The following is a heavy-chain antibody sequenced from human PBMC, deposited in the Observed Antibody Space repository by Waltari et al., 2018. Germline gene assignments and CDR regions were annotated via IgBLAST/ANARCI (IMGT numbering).Heavy chain of an antibody. D-gene: IGHD3-16*02. J-gene: IGHJ4*02. V-gene: IGHV3-30*02. Sequence: QVQLVASGGGVVRPGGDLRPPCKASGVRFRRQDMNWFRQDPGMGLEWVSLIRFDGGKKFYADTVKGRFTVSRDNSRDTLYLHMESLRSGDTATYFCATQASISSPSFWGRGTLVTVSS. CDR1: GVRFRRQD. CDR2: IRFDGGKK. CDR3: ATQASISSPSF.